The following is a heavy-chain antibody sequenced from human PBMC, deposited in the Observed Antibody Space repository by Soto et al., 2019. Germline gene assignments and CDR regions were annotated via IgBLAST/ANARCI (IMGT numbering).Heavy chain of an antibody. CDR3: ARDRFYSDSGAYYFAY. D-gene: IGHD3-22*01. Sequence: GGSLRLSCAASGFTFSSYSMHWVRQAPGEGLEWVAVVSYDGSKTYYADSVKGRFTISRDNSKDTLYLQMNSLRAEDTAVYYCARDRFYSDSGAYYFAYWGQGTLVTVSS. J-gene: IGHJ4*02. V-gene: IGHV3-30-3*01. CDR2: VSYDGSKT. CDR1: GFTFSSYS.